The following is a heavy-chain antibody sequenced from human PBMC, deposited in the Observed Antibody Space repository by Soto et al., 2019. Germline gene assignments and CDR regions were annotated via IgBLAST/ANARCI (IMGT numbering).Heavy chain of an antibody. CDR2: IRNKPAGHTT. Sequence: EVQLVESGGALVQPGGSLRLSCAGSGFTFSNHYMDWVRQAPGKGLEWLGRIRNKPAGHTTEYAASVRGRFTISRDDSKNSVYLQMHSLKTEDSAVYYCSTTVITAPLFEYWGQGTVVTVSS. D-gene: IGHD1-20*01. V-gene: IGHV3-72*01. CDR1: GFTFSNHY. CDR3: STTVITAPLFEY. J-gene: IGHJ4*02.